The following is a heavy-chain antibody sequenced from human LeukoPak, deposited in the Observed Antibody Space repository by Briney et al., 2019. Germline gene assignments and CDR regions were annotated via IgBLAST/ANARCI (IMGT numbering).Heavy chain of an antibody. V-gene: IGHV3-66*01. CDR3: AKDINPDYYGSGTFDY. Sequence: GGSLRLSCAASGFTVSSNYMSWVRQAPGKGLEWVSVIYSGGSTYYADSVKGRFTISRDNSKNTLYLQMNSLRAEDTAVYYCAKDINPDYYGSGTFDYWGQGTLVTVSS. CDR2: IYSGGST. D-gene: IGHD3-10*01. CDR1: GFTVSSNY. J-gene: IGHJ4*02.